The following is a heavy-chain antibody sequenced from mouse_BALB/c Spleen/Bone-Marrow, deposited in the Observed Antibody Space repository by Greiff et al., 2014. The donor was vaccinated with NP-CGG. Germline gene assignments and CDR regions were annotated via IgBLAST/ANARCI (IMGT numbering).Heavy chain of an antibody. Sequence: VQLQQSGGGLVKPGGSLKLSCAASGFTFSSYAMSWVRQTPEKRLEWVATISSGSSYTYYPDSVKGRFTISRDNAKNTLYLQMSSLRSEDTAMYYCASLFRGAMDYWGQGTSVTVSS. CDR2: ISSGSSYT. CDR3: ASLFRGAMDY. CDR1: GFTFSSYA. J-gene: IGHJ4*01. V-gene: IGHV5-9-3*01.